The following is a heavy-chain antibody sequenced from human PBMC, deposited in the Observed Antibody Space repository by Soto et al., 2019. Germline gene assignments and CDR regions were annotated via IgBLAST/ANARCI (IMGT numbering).Heavy chain of an antibody. V-gene: IGHV4-30-4*01. Sequence: QVQLQESGPGLIKPSQTLSLSYTVSGGSISSVDYYWSWIRQPPGKGLEWIGYIYHSGSTYYNPSLKSRVTISVDTSKNQFSLKLSSVTAADTAVYYCARERPDGARLDPWGQGTLVTVSS. CDR3: ARERPDGARLDP. J-gene: IGHJ5*02. D-gene: IGHD6-6*01. CDR1: GGSISSVDYY. CDR2: IYHSGST.